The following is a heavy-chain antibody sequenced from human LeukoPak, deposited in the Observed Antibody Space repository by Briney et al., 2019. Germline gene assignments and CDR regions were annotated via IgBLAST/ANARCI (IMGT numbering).Heavy chain of an antibody. J-gene: IGHJ4*02. CDR2: IIPIFGTA. Sequence: SVKVSCKASGGTFSSYAISWVRQAPGQGLEWMGRIIPIFGTANYAQKFQGRVTITTDESTSTAYMELSSLRSEDTAVYYCARGIQLWLNYFDYWGQGTLVTVSS. D-gene: IGHD5-18*01. CDR1: GGTFSSYA. CDR3: ARGIQLWLNYFDY. V-gene: IGHV1-69*05.